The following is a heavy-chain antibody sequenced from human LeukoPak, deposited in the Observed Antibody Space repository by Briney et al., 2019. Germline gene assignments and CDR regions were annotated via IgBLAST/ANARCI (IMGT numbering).Heavy chain of an antibody. CDR3: ARMDIVATITLDY. V-gene: IGHV1-2*02. CDR2: INPNSGGT. Sequence: GASVKVSCKASGYTFTGYYMHWVRQAPGQGLEWMGWINPNSGGTNYAQKFQGRVTMTRDTSISTAYMGLSRLRSDDTAVYYCARMDIVATITLDYWGQGTLVTVSS. CDR1: GYTFTGYY. D-gene: IGHD5-12*01. J-gene: IGHJ4*02.